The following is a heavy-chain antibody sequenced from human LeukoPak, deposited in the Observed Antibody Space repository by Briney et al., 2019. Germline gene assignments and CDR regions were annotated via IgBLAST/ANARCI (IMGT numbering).Heavy chain of an antibody. V-gene: IGHV3-53*01. CDR1: GFTVSSNH. CDR2: IYSGGSP. CDR3: ARGPAGYN. D-gene: IGHD1-1*01. J-gene: IGHJ4*02. Sequence: PGGSLRLSCAASGFTVSSNHMSWVRQAPGKGLEWVSVIYSGGSPDYADSVKGRFTISRDNYKNTLYLQMNSLRAEDTAVYQCARGPAGYNWGQGTLVSVSS.